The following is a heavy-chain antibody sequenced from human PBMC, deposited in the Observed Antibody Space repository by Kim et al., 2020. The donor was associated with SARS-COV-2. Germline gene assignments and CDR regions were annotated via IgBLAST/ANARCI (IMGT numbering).Heavy chain of an antibody. V-gene: IGHV3-23*01. CDR3: AKDGSTLVRGVFDY. D-gene: IGHD3-10*01. J-gene: IGHJ4*02. Sequence: VKCRFNIARDNSKNPLSLQMNSLRAEDTAVYYCAKDGSTLVRGVFDYWGQGTLVTVSS.